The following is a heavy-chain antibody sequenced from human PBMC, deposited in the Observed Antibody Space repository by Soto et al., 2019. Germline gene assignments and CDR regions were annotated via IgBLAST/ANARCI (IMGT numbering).Heavy chain of an antibody. V-gene: IGHV3-23*01. CDR3: AKGRSNDVYYYYYYMDV. CDR2: ISGSGGST. Sequence: EVQLLESGGGLVQPGGSLRLSCAASGFTFSSYAMSWVRQAPGKGLEWVSAISGSGGSTYYADSGKGRFTISRDNSKNTLYLQMNSLRAEDTAVYYCAKGRSNDVYYYYYYMDVWGKGTTVTVSS. CDR1: GFTFSSYA. D-gene: IGHD4-4*01. J-gene: IGHJ6*03.